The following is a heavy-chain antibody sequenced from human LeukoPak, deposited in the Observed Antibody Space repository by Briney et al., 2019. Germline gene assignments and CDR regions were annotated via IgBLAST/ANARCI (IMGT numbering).Heavy chain of an antibody. CDR1: GYTFTKYG. CDR3: ARGDDYGDYWGLY. Sequence: ASVKVSCKASGYTFTKYGITWVRQAPGQGLEWMGWISTYNGNTNYAQKLQGRVTMTTDTSTSTAYMELGSLISDDAAVYYCARGDDYGDYWGLYWGQGTLVTVSS. CDR2: ISTYNGNT. J-gene: IGHJ4*02. D-gene: IGHD4-17*01. V-gene: IGHV1-18*01.